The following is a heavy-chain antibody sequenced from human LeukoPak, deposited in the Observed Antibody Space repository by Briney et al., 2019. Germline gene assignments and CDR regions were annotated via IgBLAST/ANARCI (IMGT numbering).Heavy chain of an antibody. D-gene: IGHD2-21*01. CDR2: ISAYNGNT. CDR1: GYTFTSYG. CDR3: ARDRRQTYCGGDCYFLGETTYAFDI. Sequence: ASVKVSCTSSGYTFTSYGISWVRQAPGQGLEWMGWISAYNGNTNYAQKLQGRVTMTTDTSTSTAYMELRSLRSDDTAVYYCARDRRQTYCGGDCYFLGETTYAFDIWGQGTMVTVSS. J-gene: IGHJ3*02. V-gene: IGHV1-18*01.